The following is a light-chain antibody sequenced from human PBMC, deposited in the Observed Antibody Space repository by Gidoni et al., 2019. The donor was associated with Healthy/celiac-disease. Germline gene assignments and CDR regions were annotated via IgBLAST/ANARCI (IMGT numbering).Light chain of an antibody. Sequence: SYKLTQPLSVSVALGQTARITCGGNNIGSKNVHWYQQKPGQAPVMVIYRNSNRPSGIPERFSGSNSGNTATLTISRAQAGDDADYYCQVWDSNTVVFATGTKVTVL. CDR1: NIGSKN. CDR3: QVWDSNTVV. CDR2: RNS. J-gene: IGLJ1*01. V-gene: IGLV3-9*01.